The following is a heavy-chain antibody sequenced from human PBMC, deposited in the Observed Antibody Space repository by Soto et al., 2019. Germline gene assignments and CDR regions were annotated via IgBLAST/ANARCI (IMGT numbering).Heavy chain of an antibody. CDR2: INPKSGGT. Sequence: ASVKVSCKASGYSFTDYHIHGVRQAPGQGLEWLGRINPKSGGTSTAQKFQGWVTMTRDRSISTVYMELTRLRSDDTAVYFCVRGHSTDCSNGVCSFFYNHEMDVWGQGTTVTVS. D-gene: IGHD2-8*01. CDR1: GYSFTDYH. V-gene: IGHV1-2*04. J-gene: IGHJ6*02. CDR3: VRGHSTDCSNGVCSFFYNHEMDV.